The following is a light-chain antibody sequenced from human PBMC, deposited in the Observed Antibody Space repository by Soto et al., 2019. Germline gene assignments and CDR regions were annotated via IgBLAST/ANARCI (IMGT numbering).Light chain of an antibody. V-gene: IGLV2-23*02. J-gene: IGLJ1*01. Sequence: QSVLTQPASVSGSPGQSITISCTGTSSDVGSYNYASWFQHHPGKAPKLIIYEVNKRPSGISDRFSGSKSGNTASLTISGLQAEDEADYYCCSYAGTTISYVFGTGTKITV. CDR3: CSYAGTTISYV. CDR1: SSDVGSYNY. CDR2: EVN.